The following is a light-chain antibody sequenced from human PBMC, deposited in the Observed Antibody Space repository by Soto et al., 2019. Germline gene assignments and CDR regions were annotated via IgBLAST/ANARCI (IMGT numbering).Light chain of an antibody. CDR1: SSKIGANYD. CDR3: QSYDSSLRNVI. V-gene: IGLV1-40*01. Sequence: QSVLTQPPSVSGAPGQGVTISCTGGSSKIGANYDVHWYQQLPGTAPKVLIYGNSNRPSWVPDRFSGSKSGTSASLAITGLQVEDEADYYCQSYDSSLRNVIFGGGTKLTVL. CDR2: GNS. J-gene: IGLJ2*01.